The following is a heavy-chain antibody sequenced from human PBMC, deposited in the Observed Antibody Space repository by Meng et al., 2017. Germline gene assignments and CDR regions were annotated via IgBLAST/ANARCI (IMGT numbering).Heavy chain of an antibody. Sequence: ASVKVSCKASGYTFTGYYMHWVRQAPGQGLEWMGWINPNSGGTSYAQKFQGRVTMTRDTSTSTVYMELSSLRSEDTAVYYCARDDYGGNSEGDAFDIWGQGTMVTVSS. J-gene: IGHJ3*02. D-gene: IGHD4-23*01. CDR2: INPNSGGT. CDR3: ARDDYGGNSEGDAFDI. V-gene: IGHV1-2*02. CDR1: GYTFTGYY.